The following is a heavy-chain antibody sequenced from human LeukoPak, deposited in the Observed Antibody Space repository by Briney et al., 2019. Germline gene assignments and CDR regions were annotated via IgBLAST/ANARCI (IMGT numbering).Heavy chain of an antibody. CDR3: ARGDATGFDP. CDR2: IASAGDT. D-gene: IGHD2-15*01. V-gene: IGHV3-13*01. Sequence: GGSLRLSCAASGFTFSTYDMHWVRQAAGKGLEWVSGIASAGDTYYSGSVKGRFTISRENAKTSLYLQMNSLRAGDTAVYYCARGDATGFDPWGQGTLVTLSS. CDR1: GFTFSTYD. J-gene: IGHJ5*02.